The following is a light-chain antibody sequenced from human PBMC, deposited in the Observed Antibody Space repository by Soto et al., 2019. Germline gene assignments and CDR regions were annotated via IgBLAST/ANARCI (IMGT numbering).Light chain of an antibody. CDR3: QLYGISPQ. CDR1: QTRGSNF. CDR2: ASS. V-gene: IGKV3-20*01. Sequence: EIVLTQSPGTLSLSPGEGATLSCKTSQTRGSNFLAWYQHKPGQAPRLLIYASSNRATGIPDRFSGSASGPDFTLTINRLEPEDFAVYNCQLYGISPQFGQGTRLEIK. J-gene: IGKJ5*01.